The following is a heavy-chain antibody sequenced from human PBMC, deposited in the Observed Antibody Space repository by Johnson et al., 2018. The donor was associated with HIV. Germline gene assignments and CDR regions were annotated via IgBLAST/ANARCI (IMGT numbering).Heavy chain of an antibody. Sequence: QVQLVESGGGVVQPGRSLRLSCAASGFTFSSYAMHWVRQAPGKGLELVAIISNDGSNTYYADSVKGRFTISRDNSKNTLYLQMNSLRAEDTAVYYCAKDPTYDSSGYYGDAFDIWGQGTMVTVSS. CDR2: ISNDGSNT. J-gene: IGHJ3*02. V-gene: IGHV3-30*01. CDR1: GFTFSSYA. CDR3: AKDPTYDSSGYYGDAFDI. D-gene: IGHD3-22*01.